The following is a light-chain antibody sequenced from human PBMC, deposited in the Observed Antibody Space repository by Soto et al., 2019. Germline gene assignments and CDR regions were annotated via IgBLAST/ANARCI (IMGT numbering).Light chain of an antibody. J-gene: IGKJ1*01. Sequence: AIRMTPSPSSFCASTGDRVTITRRASQGISSDLAWYQQKPGQAPKLLIYAASTLKSGVPSSFSGSRSGTDFTHTIRCLQSEDFATLFCQQYYSYLGTFGQG. CDR1: QGISSD. CDR2: AAS. CDR3: QQYYSYLGT. V-gene: IGKV1-8*01.